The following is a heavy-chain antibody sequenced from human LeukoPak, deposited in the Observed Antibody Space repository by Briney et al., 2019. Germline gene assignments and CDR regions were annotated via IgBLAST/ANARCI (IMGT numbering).Heavy chain of an antibody. Sequence: PSETLSLTCTVSGGSISSSSYYWGWIRQPPGKGLEWIGSIYYSGSTYYNPSLKSRVTISVDTSKNQFSLKLSSVTAADTAVYYCARRILYSSSWVFDYWGQGTLVTVSS. CDR1: GGSISSSSYY. V-gene: IGHV4-39*01. CDR3: ARRILYSSSWVFDY. D-gene: IGHD6-13*01. J-gene: IGHJ4*02. CDR2: IYYSGST.